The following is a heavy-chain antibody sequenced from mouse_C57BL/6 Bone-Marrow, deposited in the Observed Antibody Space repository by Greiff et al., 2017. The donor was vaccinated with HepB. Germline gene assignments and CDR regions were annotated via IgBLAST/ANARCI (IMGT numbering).Heavy chain of an antibody. CDR3: ARESSSYAYFDY. CDR2: INPGSGGT. V-gene: IGHV1-54*01. Sequence: QVQLQQSGAELVRPGTSVKVSCKASGYAFTNYLIEWVKQRPGQGLEWIGVINPGSGGTNYNEKFKGKATLTADKSSSTAYMQLSSLTSEDSAVYFCARESSSYAYFDYWGQGTTLTVSS. J-gene: IGHJ2*01. D-gene: IGHD1-1*01. CDR1: GYAFTNYL.